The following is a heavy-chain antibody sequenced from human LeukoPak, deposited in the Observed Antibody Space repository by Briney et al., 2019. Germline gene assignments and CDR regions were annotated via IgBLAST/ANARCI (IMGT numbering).Heavy chain of an antibody. CDR1: GYAFTSYG. J-gene: IGHJ4*02. Sequence: ASVKVSCKASGYAFTSYGISWVRQAPGQGLEWMGWISAYNGNTNYAQKHQGRVTMTTDTSTSTAYMELRSLRSDDTAVYYCARYRAFGGVIAFDYWGQGTLVTVSS. CDR3: ARYRAFGGVIAFDY. CDR2: ISAYNGNT. D-gene: IGHD3-16*02. V-gene: IGHV1-18*01.